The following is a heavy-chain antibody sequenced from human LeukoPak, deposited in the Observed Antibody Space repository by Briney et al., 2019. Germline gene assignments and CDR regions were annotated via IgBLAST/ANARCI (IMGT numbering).Heavy chain of an antibody. J-gene: IGHJ5*02. V-gene: IGHV3-30*18. CDR2: LTYDGSKE. Sequence: GGSLRLSCAASGFTFSSYAMSWVRQAPGKGLEWVALLTYDGSKEYYADSVEGRYTISRDNSKNTLYLQINSLRAEDTAVYYCAKSEGWLDPWGQGTLVIVSS. CDR1: GFTFSSYA. CDR3: AKSEGWLDP.